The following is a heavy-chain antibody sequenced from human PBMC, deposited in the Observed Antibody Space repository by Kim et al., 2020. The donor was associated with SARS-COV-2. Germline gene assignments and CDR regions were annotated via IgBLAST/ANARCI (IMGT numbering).Heavy chain of an antibody. Sequence: SETLSLTCAVSGASISGYWSWIRQPPGKSLEWIAYVYHTGSATYNPSLKSRVTISMDTSRNYISLKLTSLTAADTAIYYCTRLDYGAYDEAFDLWGPGT. J-gene: IGHJ3*01. CDR3: TRLDYGAYDEAFDL. CDR1: GASISGY. CDR2: VYHTGSA. D-gene: IGHD4-17*01. V-gene: IGHV4-59*08.